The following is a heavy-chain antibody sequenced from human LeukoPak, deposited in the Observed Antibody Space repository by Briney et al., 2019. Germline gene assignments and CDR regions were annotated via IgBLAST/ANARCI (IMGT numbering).Heavy chain of an antibody. CDR1: GFTFSSYW. CDR3: ARSNQADDY. V-gene: IGHV3-74*01. J-gene: IGHJ4*02. CDR2: INPGGSSI. D-gene: IGHD1-14*01. Sequence: GRSLRLSCAASGFTFSSYWMHWVRQVPGKGLVWVARINPGGSSITYADSVKGRFTTSRDNAKNTLYLQMDSLRAEDTGVYYCARSNQADDYWGQGTLDTVSS.